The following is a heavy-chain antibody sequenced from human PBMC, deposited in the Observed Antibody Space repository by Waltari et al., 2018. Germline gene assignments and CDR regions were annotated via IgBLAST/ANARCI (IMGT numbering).Heavy chain of an antibody. D-gene: IGHD1-7*01. CDR3: AKGTPPPD. J-gene: IGHJ4*02. CDR2: ISYDGSNV. CDR1: GFSLSSYG. Sequence: VQLVESGGNLVQPGGSLRLSCAVSGFSLSSYGMHWVRQAPGKGLEWVAFISYDGSNVYYADSVKGRFSISRDNPENTLYLQMTNVRLEDTAVYYCAKGTPPPDWGQGTLVTVSS. V-gene: IGHV3-30*18.